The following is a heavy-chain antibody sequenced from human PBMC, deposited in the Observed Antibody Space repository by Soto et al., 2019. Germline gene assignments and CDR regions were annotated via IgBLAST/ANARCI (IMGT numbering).Heavy chain of an antibody. CDR2: INHSGST. CDR3: ARGHGRKFCC. CDR1: GGSFSGYY. D-gene: IGHD1-26*01. J-gene: IGHJ4*01. Sequence: PSETLSLTCAVYGGSFSGYYWSWILQPPGKGLEWIGEINHSGSTNYNPSLKSRVTISVDTSKNQFSLKLSSVTAADTAVYYCARGHGRKFCCRGQGTLVTVSS. V-gene: IGHV4-34*01.